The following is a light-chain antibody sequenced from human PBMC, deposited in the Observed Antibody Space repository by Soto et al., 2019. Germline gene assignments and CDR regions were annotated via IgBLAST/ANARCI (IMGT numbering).Light chain of an antibody. CDR3: QHYHFLPPRYP. CDR1: QDISNS. CDR2: DAS. J-gene: IGKJ2*01. Sequence: DIQMTQSPSSLSASVGDRVTITCQASQDISNSLNWYQQKPGKAPKLLIYDASNLNTGVPSRFSGSGSDAHFTFAISSLQPEYFSTYYCQHYHFLPPRYPFGQGTTVEIK. V-gene: IGKV1-33*01.